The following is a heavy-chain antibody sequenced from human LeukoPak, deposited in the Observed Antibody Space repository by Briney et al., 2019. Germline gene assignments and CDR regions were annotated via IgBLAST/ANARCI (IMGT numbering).Heavy chain of an antibody. CDR1: GYTFTIYG. V-gene: IGHV1-18*01. D-gene: IGHD2-15*01. CDR3: ARDPHIVVVVAATQDDAFDI. J-gene: IGHJ3*02. Sequence: ASVKVSCKASGYTFTIYGISWVRQAPGQGLEWRGWISAYNGNTNYAQKLQGRVTMTTDTSTSTAYMELRSLRSDDTAVYYCARDPHIVVVVAATQDDAFDIWGQGTMVTVSS. CDR2: ISAYNGNT.